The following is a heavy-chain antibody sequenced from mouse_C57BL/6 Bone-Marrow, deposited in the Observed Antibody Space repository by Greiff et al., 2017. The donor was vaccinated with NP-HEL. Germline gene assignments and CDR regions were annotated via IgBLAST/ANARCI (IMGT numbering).Heavy chain of an antibody. J-gene: IGHJ2*01. CDR1: GFTFSDYY. CDR2: ISNGGGST. CDR3: ARHDYDEGYYFDY. D-gene: IGHD2-4*01. V-gene: IGHV5-12*01. Sequence: EVMLVESGGGLVQPGGSLKLSCAASGFTFSDYYMYWVRQTPEKRLEWVAYISNGGGSTYYPDTVKGRFTISRDNAKNTLYLQMSRLKSEDTAMYYCARHDYDEGYYFDYWGQGTTLTVSS.